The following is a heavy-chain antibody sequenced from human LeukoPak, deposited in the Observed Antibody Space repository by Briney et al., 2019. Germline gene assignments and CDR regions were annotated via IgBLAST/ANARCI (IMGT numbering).Heavy chain of an antibody. V-gene: IGHV1-46*01. J-gene: IGHJ6*03. D-gene: IGHD4-17*01. CDR2: INPSGGST. CDR1: GYTFTSYG. Sequence: ASVKVSCKASGYTFTSYGISWVRQAPGQGLEWMGIINPSGGSTSYAQKFQGRVTMTRDMSTSTVYMELSSLRSEDTAVYYCARDRWPVTRIQYYYYMDVWGKGTTVTVSS. CDR3: ARDRWPVTRIQYYYYMDV.